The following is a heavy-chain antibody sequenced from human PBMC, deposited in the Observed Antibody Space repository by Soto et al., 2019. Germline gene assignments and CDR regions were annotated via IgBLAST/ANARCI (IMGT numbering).Heavy chain of an antibody. V-gene: IGHV3-23*01. CDR3: AKGLRRFLRTQYYYGLDV. J-gene: IGHJ6*02. D-gene: IGHD3-16*01. CDR1: GFTFSPYA. Sequence: EVQLLESGGGLVQPGGSLRLSCAASGFTFSPYAMTWVRQAPGKGLEWVSSISGSGGNTNYADSVKGRFTVSRDNSKRTLSLQMNSLTEEDTAIYYCAKGLRRFLRTQYYYGLDVWGRGTTVTVSS. CDR2: ISGSGGNT.